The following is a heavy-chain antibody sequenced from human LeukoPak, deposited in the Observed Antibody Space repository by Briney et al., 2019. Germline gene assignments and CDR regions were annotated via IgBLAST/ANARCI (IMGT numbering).Heavy chain of an antibody. Sequence: SETLSLTCAVYGGSFSGYYWSWIRQPPGKGLEWIGEINHSGSTNYNPSLKSRVTISVDTSKNQFSLKLSSVTAADTAVYYCAISHFVVVPAATTYPILWFDPWGQGTLVTVSS. CDR1: GGSFSGYY. CDR3: AISHFVVVPAATTYPILWFDP. J-gene: IGHJ5*02. V-gene: IGHV4-34*01. CDR2: INHSGST. D-gene: IGHD2-2*01.